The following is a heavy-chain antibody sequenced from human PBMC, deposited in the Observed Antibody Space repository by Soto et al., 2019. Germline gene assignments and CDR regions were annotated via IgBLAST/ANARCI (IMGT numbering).Heavy chain of an antibody. V-gene: IGHV1-69*13. J-gene: IGHJ6*01. CDR3: ARTGLEMATISDYYYYGMEV. Sequence: ASVKVSCKASGCTFSSYAISWVRQAPGQGLEWMGGIIPIFGTANYAQKFQGRVTITADESTSTAYMELSSLRSEDTAVYYCARTGLEMATISDYYYYGMEVWGQGTTFLVSS. D-gene: IGHD5-12*01. CDR2: IIPIFGTA. CDR1: GCTFSSYA.